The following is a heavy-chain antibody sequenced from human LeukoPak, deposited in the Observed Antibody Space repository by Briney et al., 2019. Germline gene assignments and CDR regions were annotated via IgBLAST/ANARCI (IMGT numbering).Heavy chain of an antibody. D-gene: IGHD2-21*01. CDR3: ARVLFPSGPTHCFDP. CDR2: INPASGGT. Sequence: ASVKVSCKASGYIFIGHYIQWVRQAPGQGLEWMGWINPASGGTNNAQKFHGRVTMTTDTSISTLYMELNSLRSDDTAVYYCARVLFPSGPTHCFDPWGQGTLVTVSS. V-gene: IGHV1-2*02. J-gene: IGHJ5*02. CDR1: GYIFIGHY.